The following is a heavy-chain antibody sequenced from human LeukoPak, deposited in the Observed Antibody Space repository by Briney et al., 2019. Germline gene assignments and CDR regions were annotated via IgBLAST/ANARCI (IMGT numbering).Heavy chain of an antibody. CDR3: AKEYRSYCSSTSCYTDYFDY. Sequence: GGSLRLSCAASGFTFSSYAMSWARQAPGKGLEWVSAISGSGGSTYYADSVKGRFTISRDNSKNTLYLQMNSLRAEDTAVYYCAKEYRSYCSSTSCYTDYFDYWGQGTLVTVSS. CDR2: ISGSGGST. D-gene: IGHD2-2*02. V-gene: IGHV3-23*01. CDR1: GFTFSSYA. J-gene: IGHJ4*02.